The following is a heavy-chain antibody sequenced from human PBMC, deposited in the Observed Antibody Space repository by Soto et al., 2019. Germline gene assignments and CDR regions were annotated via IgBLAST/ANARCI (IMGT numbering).Heavy chain of an antibody. CDR1: GFTFSSYG. Sequence: GGSLRLSCAASGFTFSSYGMHWVRQAPGKGLEWVAVISYDGSNKYYADSVKGRFTVSRDNSKNTLYLQMNSLRAEDTAVYYCANSGHLRYFLYYGMDVWGQGTTVTVS. D-gene: IGHD3-9*01. J-gene: IGHJ6*02. CDR3: ANSGHLRYFLYYGMDV. V-gene: IGHV3-30*18. CDR2: ISYDGSNK.